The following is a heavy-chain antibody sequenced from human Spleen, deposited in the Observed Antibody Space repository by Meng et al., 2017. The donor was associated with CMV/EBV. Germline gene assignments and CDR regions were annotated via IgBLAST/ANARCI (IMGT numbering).Heavy chain of an antibody. Sequence: GGSLRLSCAASGFTFSSYRMNWVRQAPGKGLEWVSFISSSSTYIYYADSVKGRFTISRDNAKNSVYLQMNSLRAEDTAVYYCAKQYVSGSYYNYAFDIWGQGTMVTVSS. J-gene: IGHJ3*02. D-gene: IGHD3-10*01. CDR3: AKQYVSGSYYNYAFDI. V-gene: IGHV3-21*01. CDR1: GFTFSSYR. CDR2: ISSSSTYI.